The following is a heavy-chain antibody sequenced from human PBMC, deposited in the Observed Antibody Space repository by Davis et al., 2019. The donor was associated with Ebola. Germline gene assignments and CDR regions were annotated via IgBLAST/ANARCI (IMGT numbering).Heavy chain of an antibody. CDR3: AADSLSTDTPFDF. V-gene: IGHV1-58*01. CDR2: IVVGSGNT. CDR1: GLTFSSSI. J-gene: IGHJ4*02. D-gene: IGHD4-17*01. Sequence: AASVKVSCKASGLTFSSSIVQWVRHARGQRPEWIGWIVVGSGNTDYAEKFQERLTITRDLSTGTVYIDLSSLRSEDTAIYYCAADSLSTDTPFDFWGQGTLVTVSS.